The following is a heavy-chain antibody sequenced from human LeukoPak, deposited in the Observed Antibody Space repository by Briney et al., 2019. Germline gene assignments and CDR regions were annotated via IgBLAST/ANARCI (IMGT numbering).Heavy chain of an antibody. CDR1: GFIFSSYG. D-gene: IGHD1-1*01. CDR2: ISGNGDST. CDR3: ATDLRYNSYHFDS. Sequence: PGGSLRLSCAASGFIFSSYGMSWVRQAPEKGLEWVSTISGNGDSTDYADSVKGRFTISRDNSKNTLYLQTNSVRAEDTALYYCATDLRYNSYHFDSWGQGTLVTVSS. V-gene: IGHV3-23*01. J-gene: IGHJ4*02.